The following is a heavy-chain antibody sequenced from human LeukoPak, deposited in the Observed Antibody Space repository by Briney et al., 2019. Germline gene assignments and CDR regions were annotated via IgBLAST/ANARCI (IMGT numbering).Heavy chain of an antibody. D-gene: IGHD5-18*01. CDR2: INWNGGST. V-gene: IGHV3-20*04. J-gene: IGHJ4*02. CDR3: ARATKARGYSYGYDDY. Sequence: GGSLSLSCAASGFTFDDYGMSWVRQAPGKGLEWVSGINWNGGSTGYADSVKGRFTISRDNAKNSLYLQMNSLRAEDTALYYCARATKARGYSYGYDDYSGQGTLVTVSS. CDR1: GFTFDDYG.